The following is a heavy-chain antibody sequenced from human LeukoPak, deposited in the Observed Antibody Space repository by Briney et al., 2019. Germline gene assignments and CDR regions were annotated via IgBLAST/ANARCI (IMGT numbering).Heavy chain of an antibody. CDR3: AELGITMIGGV. J-gene: IGHJ6*04. CDR2: ISSSGSTI. V-gene: IGHV3-48*04. CDR1: GFTFSLYW. D-gene: IGHD3-10*02. Sequence: PGGSLRLSCAASGFTFSLYWMTWVRQSPGKGLEWVSYISSSGSTIYYADSVKGRFTISRDNAKNSLYLQMNSLRAEDTAVYYCAELGITMIGGVWGKGTTVTISS.